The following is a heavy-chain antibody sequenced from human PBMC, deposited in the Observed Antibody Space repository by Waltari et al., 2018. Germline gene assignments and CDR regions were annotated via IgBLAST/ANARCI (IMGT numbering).Heavy chain of an antibody. CDR2: IYHSGST. J-gene: IGHJ4*02. CDR3: ARGTITMIAYYFDY. CDR1: GGSISSGGYY. V-gene: IGHV4-31*03. Sequence: QVQLQESGPGLVKPSQTLSLTCTVSGGSISSGGYYWSWIRQHPGKGLEWIGYIYHSGSTYYNPSLKSRVTLSVDRSNNQFSLKLGSVTAADTAVYYCARGTITMIAYYFDYWGQGTLVTVSS. D-gene: IGHD3-22*01.